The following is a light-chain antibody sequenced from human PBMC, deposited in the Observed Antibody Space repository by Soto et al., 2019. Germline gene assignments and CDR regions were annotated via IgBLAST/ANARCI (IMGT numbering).Light chain of an antibody. V-gene: IGKV3-20*01. CDR3: QQYCGSPRVT. CDR1: QSVSSNY. J-gene: IGKJ4*01. CDR2: GAS. Sequence: EIELTQSPGTLSLSPGERATLSCRASQSVSSNYLAWYQQKPGQAPRLLIYGASSRATGIPDRFIGSGSGTDFTLTISRLEPEDFAVYYCQQYCGSPRVTFGGGTKVEIK.